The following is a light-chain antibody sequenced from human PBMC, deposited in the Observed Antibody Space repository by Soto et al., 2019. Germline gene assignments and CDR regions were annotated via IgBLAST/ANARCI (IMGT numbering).Light chain of an antibody. V-gene: IGLV2-23*01. CDR1: SSDVWAYNS. CDR2: KGT. Sequence: QSALAQPASVSGSPGQSITISCTGTSSDVWAYNSVSWYQQHPHKAPQVIIYKGTQRPSGISNRFSGSTSGTVASLTISGLQADDEADYFCCSSAPESTYVFGTGTKLTVL. J-gene: IGLJ1*01. CDR3: CSSAPESTYV.